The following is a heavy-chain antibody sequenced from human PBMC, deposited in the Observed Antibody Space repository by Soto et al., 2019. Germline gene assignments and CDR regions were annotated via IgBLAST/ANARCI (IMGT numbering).Heavy chain of an antibody. J-gene: IGHJ5*02. CDR1: GFTFSDYY. Sequence: GGSLRLCCAASGFTFSDYYMIWIRQAPGKGLEWVSYISDSGSTISYADSVKGRFTISRDNAKYSLYLQMNSLRADDTAVYYCARSLPFDFWTGYTNRFYLSGQRTLVTVSS. V-gene: IGHV3-11*01. CDR2: ISDSGSTI. CDR3: ARSLPFDFWTGYTNRFYL. D-gene: IGHD3-3*01.